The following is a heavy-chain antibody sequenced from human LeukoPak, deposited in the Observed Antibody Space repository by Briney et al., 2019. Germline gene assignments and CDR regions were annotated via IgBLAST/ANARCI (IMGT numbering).Heavy chain of an antibody. V-gene: IGHV1-69*02. D-gene: IGHD3-10*01. Sequence: SVKVSCKASGGTFSSYTISWVRQAPGQGREWMGRIIPILGIANYAQKFQGRVTITADKSTSTAYMELSSLRSEDTAVYYCARAAKEVRGVSLGYWGQGTLVTVSS. CDR3: ARAAKEVRGVSLGY. CDR2: IIPILGIA. CDR1: GGTFSSYT. J-gene: IGHJ4*02.